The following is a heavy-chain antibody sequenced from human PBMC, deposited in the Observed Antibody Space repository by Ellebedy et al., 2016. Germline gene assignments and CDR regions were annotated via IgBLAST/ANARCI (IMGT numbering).Heavy chain of an antibody. Sequence: GGSLRLXXAASGFTFSSYWMSWVRQAPGKGLEWVANIKQDGSEKYYVDSVKGRFTISRDNAKNSLYLQMNNLRAEDTAVYYCARGYSSSWYTFDYWGQGTLVTVSS. J-gene: IGHJ4*02. D-gene: IGHD6-13*01. CDR1: GFTFSSYW. CDR3: ARGYSSSWYTFDY. V-gene: IGHV3-7*04. CDR2: IKQDGSEK.